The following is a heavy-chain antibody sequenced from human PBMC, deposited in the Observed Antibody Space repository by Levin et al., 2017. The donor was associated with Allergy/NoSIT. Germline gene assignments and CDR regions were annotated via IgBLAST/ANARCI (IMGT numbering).Heavy chain of an antibody. CDR1: GFTFSNYG. CDR2: ISASAGST. D-gene: IGHD6-19*01. J-gene: IGHJ4*02. V-gene: IGHV3-23*01. Sequence: GESLKISCAASGFTFSNYGVSWVRQAPGKGLEWVSAISASAGSTYYADSVKGRFTISSDNSKNTLYLQMNSLRAEDTAVYYCAKDLRDRSGWSYYFDYWGQGTLVTVSS. CDR3: AKDLRDRSGWSYYFDY.